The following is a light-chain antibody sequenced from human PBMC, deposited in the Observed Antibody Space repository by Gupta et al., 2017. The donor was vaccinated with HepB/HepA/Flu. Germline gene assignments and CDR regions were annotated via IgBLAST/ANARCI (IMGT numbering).Light chain of an antibody. CDR2: WAS. CDR3: QQGYTTLQT. Sequence: LAGSLGESTNINCKSSQSVLYSSSNKNYLAWYQQKPGQPPKLLIYWASTRYFLKPKTANDIQSWLEFSRVIFSSMAENMKLRDGQQGYTTLQTFGQGTKVEIK. CDR1: QSVLYSSSNKNY. V-gene: IGKV4-1*01. J-gene: IGKJ1*01.